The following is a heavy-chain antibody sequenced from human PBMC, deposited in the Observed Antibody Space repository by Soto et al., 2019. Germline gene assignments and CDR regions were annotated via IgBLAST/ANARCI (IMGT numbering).Heavy chain of an antibody. D-gene: IGHD2-2*01. CDR1: GFIFSSYG. Sequence: GGSLRLACVVSGFIFSSYGMHWVRQAPGKGLEWVAAISYHGNDKYYADSVKGRFTVSRDNSNNILYLQMSGLRAEDTAVYYCAKIPFREYCSNTPTAFRIWGQGTMVTGSS. V-gene: IGHV3-30*18. CDR3: AKIPFREYCSNTPTAFRI. CDR2: ISYHGNDK. J-gene: IGHJ3*02.